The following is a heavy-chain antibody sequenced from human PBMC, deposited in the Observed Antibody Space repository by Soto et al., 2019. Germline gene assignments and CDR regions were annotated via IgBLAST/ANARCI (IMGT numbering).Heavy chain of an antibody. J-gene: IGHJ3*02. CDR2: ICYSGST. CDR3: ARQQNGNVLRFLEWTILDAFDI. Sequence: PSETLSLTSTVSGGSISSYYWSWIRQPPGKGLEWIGYICYSGSTNYNPSLKSRVTISVDTSKNQFPLKLSPVTAADTAVYYCARQQNGNVLRFLEWTILDAFDIWGQGTMVTVSS. D-gene: IGHD3-3*01. CDR1: GGSISSYY. V-gene: IGHV4-59*08.